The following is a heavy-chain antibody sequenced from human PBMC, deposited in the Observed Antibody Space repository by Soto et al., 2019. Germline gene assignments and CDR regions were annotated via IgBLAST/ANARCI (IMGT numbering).Heavy chain of an antibody. V-gene: IGHV1-69*02. CDR2: IIPILGIA. CDR3: ARGDGPDYGDLFDY. CDR1: GGTFSSYT. J-gene: IGHJ4*02. Sequence: QVQLVQSGAEVKKPGSSVKVSCKASGGTFSSYTISWVRQAPGQGLEWMRRIIPILGIANYAQKFQGRVTITADKSTSTAYMELSSLRSEDTAVYYCARGDGPDYGDLFDYWGQGTLVTVSS. D-gene: IGHD4-17*01.